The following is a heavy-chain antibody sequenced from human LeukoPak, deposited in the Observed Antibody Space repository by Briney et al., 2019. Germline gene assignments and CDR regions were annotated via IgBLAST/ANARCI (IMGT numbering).Heavy chain of an antibody. D-gene: IGHD5-12*01. CDR1: GGSISSSNYC. V-gene: IGHV4-39*01. Sequence: SETLSLTCTVSGGSISSSNYCWGWIRQPPGKGLEWIGTIYYSGSTYYNPSLKSRVTISVDTSKNQFSLKLSSVTAADTAVYYCARNVDIVATDMDVWGKGTTVTISS. CDR2: IYYSGST. CDR3: ARNVDIVATDMDV. J-gene: IGHJ6*03.